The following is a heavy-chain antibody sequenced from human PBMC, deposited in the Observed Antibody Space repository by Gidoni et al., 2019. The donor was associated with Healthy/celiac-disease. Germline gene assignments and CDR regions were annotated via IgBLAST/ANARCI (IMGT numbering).Heavy chain of an antibody. D-gene: IGHD6-19*01. V-gene: IGHV4-39*01. CDR3: ARHSVAGSIAFDI. CDR2: IYYSGST. Sequence: QLQLQESGPGLVKPSETLSLTCTVSGGSISSSSYYWGWIRQPPGKGLEWIGSIYYSGSTYYNPSLKSRVTISVDTSKNQFSLKLSSVTAADTAVYYCARHSVAGSIAFDIWGQGTMVTVSS. J-gene: IGHJ3*02. CDR1: GGSISSSSYY.